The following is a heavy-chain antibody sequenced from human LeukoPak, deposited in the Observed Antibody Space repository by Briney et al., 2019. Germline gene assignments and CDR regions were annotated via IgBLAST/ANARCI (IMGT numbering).Heavy chain of an antibody. CDR2: IRYDGSNK. CDR1: GFTFSSYG. Sequence: GGSLRLSCGASGFTFSSYGMHWVRQAPGKGLEWVAFIRYDGSNKYYADSVKGRFTISRDNSKNTLYLQMNSLRAEDTALYYCAKINRGEVAGHMDYWGQGTLVTVSS. D-gene: IGHD6-19*01. J-gene: IGHJ4*02. V-gene: IGHV3-30*02. CDR3: AKINRGEVAGHMDY.